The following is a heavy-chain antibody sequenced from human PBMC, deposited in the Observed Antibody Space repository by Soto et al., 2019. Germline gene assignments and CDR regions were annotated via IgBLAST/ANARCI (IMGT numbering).Heavy chain of an antibody. J-gene: IGHJ4*02. V-gene: IGHV3-30-3*01. D-gene: IGHD7-27*01. CDR2: ISYDGSNK. CDR1: GFTFSSYA. CDR3: AANWGFDY. Sequence: GGSLRLSCAASGFTFSSYAMSWVRQAPGKGLEWVAVISYDGSNKYYADSVKGRFTISRDNSKNTLYLQMNSLRAEDTAVYYCAANWGFDYWGQGTLVTVSS.